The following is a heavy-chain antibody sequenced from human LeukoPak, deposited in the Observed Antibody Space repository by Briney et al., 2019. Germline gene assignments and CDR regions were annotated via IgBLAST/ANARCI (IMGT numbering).Heavy chain of an antibody. V-gene: IGHV4-59*01. J-gene: IGHJ4*02. CDR2: IFYSGST. CDR3: ARYSGYDYRRRYFDY. D-gene: IGHD5-12*01. Sequence: NPSETLSLTCTVSGGSISSYYWSWIRQPPGKGLGWIGYIFYSGSTNYNPSLKSRATISVGTSKNQFSLKLSSVTAADKAVYYCARYSGYDYRRRYFDYWGQGTLVTVSS. CDR1: GGSISSYY.